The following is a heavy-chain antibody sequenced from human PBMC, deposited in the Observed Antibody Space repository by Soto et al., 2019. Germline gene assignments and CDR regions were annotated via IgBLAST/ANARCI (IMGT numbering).Heavy chain of an antibody. D-gene: IGHD3-3*01. CDR3: AREGRFLEWLSPHYYYYGMDV. V-gene: IGHV3-15*01. CDR1: GFTFSNAW. J-gene: IGHJ6*02. Sequence: TGGSLRLSXAASGFTFSNAWMSWVRQAPGKGLEWVGRIKSKTDGGTTDYAAPVKGRFTISRDDSKNTLYLQMNSLKTEDTAVYYCAREGRFLEWLSPHYYYYGMDVWGQGTTVTVSS. CDR2: IKSKTDGGTT.